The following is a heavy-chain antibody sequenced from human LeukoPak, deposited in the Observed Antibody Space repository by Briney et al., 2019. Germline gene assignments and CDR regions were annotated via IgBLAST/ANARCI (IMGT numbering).Heavy chain of an antibody. Sequence: SETLSLTCTVSGGSISSYYWSWIRQPPGKGLEWIGYIYYSGSTNYNPSLKSRVTISVDTSKNQFSLKLSSVTAADTAVYYCARANGGLRSPSLHCYYYYGMDVWGQGTTVTVSS. CDR1: GGSISSYY. CDR2: IYYSGST. J-gene: IGHJ6*02. D-gene: IGHD5-12*01. V-gene: IGHV4-59*01. CDR3: ARANGGLRSPSLHCYYYYGMDV.